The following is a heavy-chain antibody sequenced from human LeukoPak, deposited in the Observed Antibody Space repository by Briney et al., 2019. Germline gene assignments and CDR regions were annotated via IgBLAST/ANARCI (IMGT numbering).Heavy chain of an antibody. V-gene: IGHV4-34*01. Sequence: SETLSLTCAVYRGSFSGYWSWIRQPPGKGLEWIREIHHSGSTNYNPSLKSRVTISVDTSKNQFSLNLSSVTAADTAVYYCARGRRGGYDILTGYYKPISFDYWGQGTLVTVSS. J-gene: IGHJ4*02. CDR3: ARGRRGGYDILTGYYKPISFDY. CDR2: IHHSGST. D-gene: IGHD3-9*01. CDR1: RGSFSGY.